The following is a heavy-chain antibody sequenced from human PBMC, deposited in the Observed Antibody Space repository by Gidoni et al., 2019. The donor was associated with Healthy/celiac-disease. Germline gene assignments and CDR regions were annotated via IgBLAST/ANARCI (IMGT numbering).Heavy chain of an antibody. Sequence: QVQLQESGPGLKPSRTQSLTCPVSDASITSSNWWSWVRQPPGKGLEWIGDIYHSGSTNYNPSLKSRVTISVDKSKNQFSLKLSSVTAADTAVYYCATATVTTRGLDYWGQGTLVTVSS. V-gene: IGHV4-4*02. CDR1: DASITSSNW. CDR3: ATATVTTRGLDY. CDR2: IYHSGST. D-gene: IGHD4-17*01. J-gene: IGHJ4*02.